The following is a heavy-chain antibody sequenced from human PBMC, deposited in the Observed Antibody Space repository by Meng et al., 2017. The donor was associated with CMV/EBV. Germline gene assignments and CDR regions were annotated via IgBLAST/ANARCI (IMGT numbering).Heavy chain of an antibody. CDR1: GESINNSRSY. J-gene: IGHJ4*02. Sequence: GSLRLSCSVSGESINNSRSYWGWIRQSPGTGLEWIASIFHTGNTFYNPSLKSRVSVSVEVSKNQFSLSLNSVTAADTAVYYCAREIVVVPAAIDYFDYWGQGTLVTVFS. D-gene: IGHD2-2*02. V-gene: IGHV4-39*07. CDR3: AREIVVVPAAIDYFDY. CDR2: IFHTGNT.